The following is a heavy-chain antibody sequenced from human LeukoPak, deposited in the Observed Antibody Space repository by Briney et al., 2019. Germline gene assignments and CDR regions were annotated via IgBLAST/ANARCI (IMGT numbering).Heavy chain of an antibody. J-gene: IGHJ4*02. Sequence: SVKVSCKASGGTFSSYAISWVRQAPGQGLEWMGGITPIFGTANYAQKFQGRVTITADESTSTANMELSSLRSEDTAVYYCASIAGSSSAISDYWGQGTLVTVSS. CDR1: GGTFSSYA. CDR2: ITPIFGTA. D-gene: IGHD6-6*01. V-gene: IGHV1-69*13. CDR3: ASIAGSSSAISDY.